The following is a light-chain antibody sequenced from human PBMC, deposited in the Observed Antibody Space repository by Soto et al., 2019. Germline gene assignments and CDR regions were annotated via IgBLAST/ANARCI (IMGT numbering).Light chain of an antibody. V-gene: IGKV1-5*03. J-gene: IGKJ1*01. Sequence: DIKMTQSPSTLSVSVGDRVILTSRESESISNWLAWYQQKPGKAPNLLIYKASSLKSGVPLRFSGSGSGTEFTLTINSLQPDDFATYYCQQYQSYSRTFGQGTKVDI. CDR1: ESISNW. CDR2: KAS. CDR3: QQYQSYSRT.